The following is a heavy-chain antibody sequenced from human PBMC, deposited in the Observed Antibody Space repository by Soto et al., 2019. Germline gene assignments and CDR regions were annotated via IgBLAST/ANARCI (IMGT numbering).Heavy chain of an antibody. D-gene: IGHD6-13*01. CDR1: GGTFSNYA. V-gene: IGHV1-69*13. CDR2: IIPIFGTA. CDR3: ARGSGAWQQLVPFDP. J-gene: IGHJ5*02. Sequence: SVKVSCKASGGTFSNYAISWVRQAPGQGLEWMGGIIPIFGTANYAQKFQGRVTITADESTSTAYMELSSLRSEDTAVYYCARGSGAWQQLVPFDPWGQGTLVTVSS.